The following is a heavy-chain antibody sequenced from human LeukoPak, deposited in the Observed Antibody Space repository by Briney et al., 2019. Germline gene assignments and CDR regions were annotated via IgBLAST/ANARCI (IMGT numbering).Heavy chain of an antibody. Sequence: SGGSLRLSCAASGFTLRSYDMSWVRQAPGKGLEWVAATSGSGGNTYYADSVKGRFTISRDNSKNTLYLQMNSLRAEDTAVYYCAKEYSGYDFYYWGQGTLVTVSS. D-gene: IGHD5-12*01. CDR3: AKEYSGYDFYY. V-gene: IGHV3-23*01. CDR2: TSGSGGNT. J-gene: IGHJ4*02. CDR1: GFTLRSYD.